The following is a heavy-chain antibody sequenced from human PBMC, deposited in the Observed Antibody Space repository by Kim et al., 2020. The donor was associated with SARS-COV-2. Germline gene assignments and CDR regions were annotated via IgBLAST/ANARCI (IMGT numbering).Heavy chain of an antibody. J-gene: IGHJ4*01. Sequence: GGSLRLSCTASGFTFSTYDMSWVRQAPGKGLEWVSDIGIRAGSTYYADSVRGRFTISRDNSKTTVYLQMNSLRAEDTAVNYWVKMLRTAGISANFDYWC. D-gene: IGHD2-8*01. CDR3: VKMLRTAGISANFDY. CDR2: IGIRAGST. V-gene: IGHV3-23*01. CDR1: GFTFSTYD.